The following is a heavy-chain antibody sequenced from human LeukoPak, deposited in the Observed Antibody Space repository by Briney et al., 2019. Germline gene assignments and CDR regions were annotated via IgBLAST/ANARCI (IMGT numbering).Heavy chain of an antibody. CDR2: SSTSGGFR. J-gene: IGHJ4*02. CDR1: GFTFINFE. V-gene: IGHV3-48*03. D-gene: IGHD1-26*01. Sequence: PGGSLRLSCVASGFTFINFEMNWVRQAPGKGLGWVSYSSTSGGFRYYADSVKGRFTISRDNTKRTVYLQMDRLRVEDSALYYCAREWDSGTYRYFDFWGQGTLVTVSS. CDR3: AREWDSGTYRYFDF.